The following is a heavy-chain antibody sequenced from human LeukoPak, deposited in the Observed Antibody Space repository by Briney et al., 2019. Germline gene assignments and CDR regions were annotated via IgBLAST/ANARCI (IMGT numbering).Heavy chain of an antibody. J-gene: IGHJ4*02. D-gene: IGHD6-19*01. CDR3: VKGAGQWLVYRFDY. V-gene: IGHV3-64D*09. Sequence: PGGSLRLSCSASGFTFSSYAMHWVRQAPGKGLEYVAAISSNGGSTYYADSVKGRFTISRDNSRNTLYLQMSSLRAEDTAVYYCVKGAGQWLVYRFDYWGQGTLVTVSS. CDR1: GFTFSSYA. CDR2: ISSNGGST.